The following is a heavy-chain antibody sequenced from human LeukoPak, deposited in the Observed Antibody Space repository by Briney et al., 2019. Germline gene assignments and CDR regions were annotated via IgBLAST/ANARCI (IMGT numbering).Heavy chain of an antibody. CDR1: GFTSSSYE. V-gene: IGHV3-48*03. D-gene: IGHD3-10*02. Sequence: SGGSLRLSCAASGFTSSSYEMNGVRQAPGKGLGWVSYISSSGRTIYYADSVKGRFTISRENAKNSLYLQMNSLRAEDTAVYYCAELGITMIGGVWGKGTTVTISS. CDR3: AELGITMIGGV. CDR2: ISSSGRTI. J-gene: IGHJ6*04.